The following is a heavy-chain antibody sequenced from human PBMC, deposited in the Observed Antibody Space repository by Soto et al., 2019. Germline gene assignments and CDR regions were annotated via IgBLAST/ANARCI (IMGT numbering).Heavy chain of an antibody. Sequence: SETLSLTCTVSGGSISSGEYYWNWIRQHPGKGPEWIGYIYCSGSTYYKPSLKSRMSISLDKSKNQFSLKLSSMTAADTALYYCARDWGHYGDYDNWFDPWGQGTLVTVSS. D-gene: IGHD4-17*01. CDR2: IYCSGST. CDR1: GGSISSGEYY. J-gene: IGHJ5*02. V-gene: IGHV4-31*03. CDR3: ARDWGHYGDYDNWFDP.